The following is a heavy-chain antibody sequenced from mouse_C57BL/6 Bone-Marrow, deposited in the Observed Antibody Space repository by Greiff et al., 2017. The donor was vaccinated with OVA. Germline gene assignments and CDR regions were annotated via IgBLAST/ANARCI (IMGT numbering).Heavy chain of an antibody. CDR2: ISYDGSN. J-gene: IGHJ3*01. Sequence: EVQLQQSGPGLVKPSQSLSLTCSVTGYSITSGYYWNWIRQFPGNKLEWMGYISYDGSNNYNPSLKNRISITRDTSKNQFFLKLNSVTTEDTATYYCARARYDGSYWGQGTLVTVSA. D-gene: IGHD2-12*01. CDR3: ARARYDGSY. CDR1: GYSITSGYY. V-gene: IGHV3-6*01.